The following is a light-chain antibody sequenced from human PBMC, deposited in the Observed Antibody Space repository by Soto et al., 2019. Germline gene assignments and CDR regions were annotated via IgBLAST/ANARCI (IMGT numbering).Light chain of an antibody. CDR2: DVS. J-gene: IGLJ2*01. CDR3: SSYTTSSTLI. V-gene: IGLV2-14*01. CDR1: SSDVGGYNY. Sequence: QSALTQPASVSGSPGQSITISCTGTSSDVGGYNYVSWYQQHPAKAPKLMIYDVSNRPSGVSNRFSGSKCGNTASLTISGLQAEDEADYYCSSYTTSSTLIFGGGTKLTVL.